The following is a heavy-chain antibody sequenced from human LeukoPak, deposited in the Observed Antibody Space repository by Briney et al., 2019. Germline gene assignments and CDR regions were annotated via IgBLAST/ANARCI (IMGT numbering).Heavy chain of an antibody. CDR3: ARRDYGDYYFDY. CDR2: IYYSGST. J-gene: IGHJ4*02. D-gene: IGHD4-17*01. Sequence: SETLSLTCTVSGGSISSYYWSWIRQPPGKGLEWIGYIYYSGSTNYNPSLKSRVTISVDTSKNQFSLKLSSVTAADTAVYYCARRDYGDYYFDYWGQGTLVTVSS. V-gene: IGHV4-59*08. CDR1: GGSISSYY.